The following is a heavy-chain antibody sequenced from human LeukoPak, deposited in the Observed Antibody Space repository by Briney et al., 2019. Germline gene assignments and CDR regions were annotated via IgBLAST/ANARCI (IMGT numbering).Heavy chain of an antibody. D-gene: IGHD3-9*01. Sequence: GGSLRLSCAASGFTFSSYAMSWVRQAPGKGLEWVSTISGSGGSTYYADPVKGRFTISTDNSKNTLYLQMNSLRPENTAVYYCAKGLDRHYAILTGYYNPFDYRGQGTLVSVSS. CDR1: GFTFSSYA. J-gene: IGHJ4*02. CDR3: AKGLDRHYAILTGYYNPFDY. CDR2: ISGSGGST. V-gene: IGHV3-23*01.